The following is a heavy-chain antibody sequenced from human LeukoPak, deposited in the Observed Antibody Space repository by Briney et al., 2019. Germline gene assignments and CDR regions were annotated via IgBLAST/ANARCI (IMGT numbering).Heavy chain of an antibody. Sequence: GGSLRLSCAASGFTFSDYYMSWIRQAPGKGLQWVSHISSSGNTRYYADSVKGRFTISRDNAKNSLYLQMNSLRGEDTAVYYCARNIASTGFDVWGQGTLVTVSS. V-gene: IGHV3-11*01. CDR1: GFTFSDYY. J-gene: IGHJ4*02. D-gene: IGHD3-9*01. CDR3: ARNIASTGFDV. CDR2: ISSSGNTR.